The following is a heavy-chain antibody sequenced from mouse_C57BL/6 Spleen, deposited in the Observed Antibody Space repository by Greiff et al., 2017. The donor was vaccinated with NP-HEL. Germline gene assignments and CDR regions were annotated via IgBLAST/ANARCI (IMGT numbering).Heavy chain of an antibody. Sequence: EVKLVESGGGLVQPGGSLSLSCAASGFTFTDYYMSWVRQPPGKALEWLGFIRNKANGYTTEYSASVKGRFTISRDNSQSILYLQMNALRAEDSATYYCARPLTGFYAMDYWGQGTSVTVSS. CDR1: GFTFTDYY. J-gene: IGHJ4*01. CDR2: IRNKANGYTT. D-gene: IGHD4-1*01. V-gene: IGHV7-3*01. CDR3: ARPLTGFYAMDY.